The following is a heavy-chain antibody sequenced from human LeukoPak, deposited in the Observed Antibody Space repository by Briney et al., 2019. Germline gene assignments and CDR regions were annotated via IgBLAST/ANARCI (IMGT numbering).Heavy chain of an antibody. Sequence: GGSLRLSCAASRFIFSNYYMSWIRQTPGKGLEWIANIGTDGSSENYADSAKGRFTISRDNARNSLFLQMSSLRVEDTAVYFSARAGTYSGYKVFDTWGQGTLATVAS. CDR1: RFIFSNYY. CDR3: ARAGTYSGYKVFDT. D-gene: IGHD5-12*01. V-gene: IGHV3-11*01. J-gene: IGHJ5*02. CDR2: IGTDGSSE.